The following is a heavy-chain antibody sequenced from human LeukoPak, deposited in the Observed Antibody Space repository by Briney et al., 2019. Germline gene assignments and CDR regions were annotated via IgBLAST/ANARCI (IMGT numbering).Heavy chain of an antibody. CDR2: ISSSSSYI. CDR1: GFTFSSYA. D-gene: IGHD3-22*01. Sequence: GGSLRLSCAASGFTFSSYAMNWVRQAPGKGLEWVSSISSSSSYIYYADSVKGRFTISRDNAKNSLYLQMNSLRAEDTAVYYCARVLNDRGSYAFDIWGQGTMVTVSS. V-gene: IGHV3-21*01. J-gene: IGHJ3*02. CDR3: ARVLNDRGSYAFDI.